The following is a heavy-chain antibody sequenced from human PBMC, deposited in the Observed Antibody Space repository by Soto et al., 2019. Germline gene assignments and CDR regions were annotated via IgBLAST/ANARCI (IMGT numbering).Heavy chain of an antibody. Sequence: GASVKVSCKASGYTFTSYGISWVRQAPGQGLEWMGWISAYNGNTNYAQKLQGRVTMTTDTSTSTAYMELRSLRSDDTAVYYVARDYSSGPHQGYYYYGMDVWGQGTTVTVSS. CDR3: ARDYSSGPHQGYYYYGMDV. V-gene: IGHV1-18*01. D-gene: IGHD6-19*01. CDR1: GYTFTSYG. CDR2: ISAYNGNT. J-gene: IGHJ6*02.